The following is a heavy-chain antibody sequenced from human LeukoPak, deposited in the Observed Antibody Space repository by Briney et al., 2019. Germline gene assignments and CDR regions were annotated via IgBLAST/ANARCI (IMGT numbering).Heavy chain of an antibody. Sequence: GESLKISCKGSGYSFTTYWIAWVRQMPGKGLEWMGIIYPGDSDTRYSPSFQGQVTISADKSISTAFLQWSSLKASDTAMYYCARQQVAYYYYYGMDVWGKGTTVTVSS. J-gene: IGHJ6*04. CDR1: GYSFTTYW. D-gene: IGHD2-15*01. CDR3: ARQQVAYYYYYGMDV. CDR2: IYPGDSDT. V-gene: IGHV5-51*01.